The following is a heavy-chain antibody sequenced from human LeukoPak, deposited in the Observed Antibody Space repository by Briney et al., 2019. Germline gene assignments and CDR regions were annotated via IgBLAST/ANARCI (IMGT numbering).Heavy chain of an antibody. CDR2: ISAYNGNT. Sequence: ASVKVSCKASGYTFTSYGISWVRQAPGQGLEWMGWISAYNGNTNFAQKLQGRVTMTTDTSTSTVYMELRSLRSDDTAVYYCARDTLITIFGVASDGFDIWGQGTMVTVSS. CDR1: GYTFTSYG. CDR3: ARDTLITIFGVASDGFDI. V-gene: IGHV1-18*01. D-gene: IGHD3-3*01. J-gene: IGHJ3*02.